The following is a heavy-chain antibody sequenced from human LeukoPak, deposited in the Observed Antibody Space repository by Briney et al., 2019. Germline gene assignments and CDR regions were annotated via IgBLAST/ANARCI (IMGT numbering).Heavy chain of an antibody. Sequence: GGSLRLSCAASGFTFSNNAMSWVRQAPGKGLEWVGRIASKTDGGTTDYAAPVKGRFTISRDDSKNTLFLQMNSLKTEDTAVYYCTTGIRGDCGQGTLVTVSS. J-gene: IGHJ4*02. CDR3: TTGIRGD. V-gene: IGHV3-15*04. CDR2: IASKTDGGTT. CDR1: GFTFSNNA.